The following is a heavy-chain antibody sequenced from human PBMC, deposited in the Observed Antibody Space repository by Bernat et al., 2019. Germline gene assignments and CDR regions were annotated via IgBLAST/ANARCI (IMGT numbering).Heavy chain of an antibody. CDR2: IWYDGSNK. D-gene: IGHD2-2*01. Sequence: QVQLVESGGGVVQPGRSLRLSCAASGFTFSSYGMHWVRQAPGKGLEWVAVIWYDGSNKYYADSVKGRFTISRDNSKNTLYLQMNSLRAEDTAVYYCARDAYIVVVPAAPYNNWFDPWGQGTLVTVSS. V-gene: IGHV3-33*01. CDR1: GFTFSSYG. J-gene: IGHJ5*02. CDR3: ARDAYIVVVPAAPYNNWFDP.